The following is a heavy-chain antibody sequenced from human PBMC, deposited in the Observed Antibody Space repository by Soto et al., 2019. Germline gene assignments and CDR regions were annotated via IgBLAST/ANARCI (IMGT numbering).Heavy chain of an antibody. J-gene: IGHJ4*02. CDR3: ARGRGSSGWYEGYFDY. D-gene: IGHD6-19*01. CDR1: GYIFTSYW. V-gene: IGHV5-51*01. CDR2: IYPGDSDT. Sequence: GESLKISCNGSGYIFTSYWIGWGRQMPGKGLEWMGIIYPGDSDTRYSPSFQGQVTISADKSISTAYLQWSSLKASDTAMYYCARGRGSSGWYEGYFDYWGQGTLVTVSS.